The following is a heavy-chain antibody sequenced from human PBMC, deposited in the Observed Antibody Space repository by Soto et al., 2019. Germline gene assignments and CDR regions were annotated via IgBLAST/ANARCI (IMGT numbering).Heavy chain of an antibody. J-gene: IGHJ4*02. Sequence: ASVKVSCKASGYTFTGYYMHWVRQAPGQGLEWMGWINPNSGGTNYAQKFQGRVTMTRDTSISTAYMELSRLRSDDTAVYYCARDLPVLRYFDWLYDYWGQGTLVTVSS. CDR1: GYTFTGYY. CDR3: ARDLPVLRYFDWLYDY. V-gene: IGHV1-2*02. D-gene: IGHD3-9*01. CDR2: INPNSGGT.